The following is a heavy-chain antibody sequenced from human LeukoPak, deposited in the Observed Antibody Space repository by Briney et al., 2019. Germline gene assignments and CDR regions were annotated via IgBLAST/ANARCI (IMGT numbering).Heavy chain of an antibody. CDR2: IWYDGSNK. CDR3: ARRGTTYCTVDSCHPNWFDP. CDR1: GFTFTNYG. V-gene: IGHV3-33*01. D-gene: IGHD2-15*01. Sequence: SGGSLRLSCAASGFTFTNYGMHWVRQAPGKGLEWVAVIWYDGSNKYYADSVKGRFTISRDNSKNMVYLQMNSLRAEDTAVYYCARRGTTYCTVDSCHPNWFDPWGQGTLVTVSS. J-gene: IGHJ5*02.